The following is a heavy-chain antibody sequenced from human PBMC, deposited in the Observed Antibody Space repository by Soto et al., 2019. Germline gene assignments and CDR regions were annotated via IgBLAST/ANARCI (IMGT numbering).Heavy chain of an antibody. D-gene: IGHD3-3*01. V-gene: IGHV1-18*04. CDR3: ASVNYDFWSGSTPADV. CDR2: ISAYNGNT. J-gene: IGHJ6*02. Sequence: GASVKVSCKASGYTFTSYCISWVRQAPGQGLEWMGWISAYNGNTNYAQKLQGRVTMTTDTSTSTAYMELRSLRSDDTAVYYCASVNYDFWSGSTPADVWGQGTTGTAP. CDR1: GYTFTSYC.